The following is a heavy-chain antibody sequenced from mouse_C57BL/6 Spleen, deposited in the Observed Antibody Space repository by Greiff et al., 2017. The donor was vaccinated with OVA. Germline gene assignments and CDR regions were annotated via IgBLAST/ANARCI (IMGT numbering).Heavy chain of an antibody. Sequence: QVQLQQSGPELVKPGASVKISCKASGYAFSSSWMNWVKQRPGQGLEWIGRIFPGDGDTNYNGKFKGKATLTADKSSSTAYMQLSSLTSEDSAVYYCARGELDGDVYFDYWGQGTTLTVSS. CDR2: IFPGDGDT. V-gene: IGHV1-82*01. D-gene: IGHD2-13*01. J-gene: IGHJ2*01. CDR1: GYAFSSSW. CDR3: ARGELDGDVYFDY.